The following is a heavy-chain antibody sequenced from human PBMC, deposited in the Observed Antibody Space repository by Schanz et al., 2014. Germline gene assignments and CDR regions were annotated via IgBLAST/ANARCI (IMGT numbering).Heavy chain of an antibody. Sequence: EVQLVESGGGLVKPGGSLRLSCATSGFTLNNAWMNWVRQAPGKGLQWVARIKSKTDGGTRDYAAPVNGRFTISTDDSKTTVYRQRTSLQTEDTAVYYCTADLWFGAVWGVWWGQGTLVTVSS. J-gene: IGHJ4*02. CDR2: IKSKTDGGTR. D-gene: IGHD3-10*01. CDR3: TADLWFGAVWGVW. CDR1: GFTLNNAW. V-gene: IGHV3-15*01.